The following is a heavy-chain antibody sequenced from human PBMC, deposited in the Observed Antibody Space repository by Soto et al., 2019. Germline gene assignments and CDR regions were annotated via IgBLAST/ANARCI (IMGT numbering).Heavy chain of an antibody. CDR3: ARDYCSGGSCLSYYYYYGMDV. J-gene: IGHJ6*02. V-gene: IGHV5-10-1*01. CDR1: GYSFTSYW. Sequence: PGESLKISCKGSGYSFTSYWIGWVRQMPGKGLEWMGRIDPSDSYTNYSPSFQGHVTISADKSISTAYLQWSSLKASDTAMYYCARDYCSGGSCLSYYYYYGMDVWGQGTTVTVSS. CDR2: IDPSDSYT. D-gene: IGHD2-15*01.